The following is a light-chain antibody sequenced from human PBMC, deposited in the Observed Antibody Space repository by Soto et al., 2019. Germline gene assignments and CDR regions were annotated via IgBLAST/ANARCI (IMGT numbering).Light chain of an antibody. V-gene: IGLV1-40*01. CDR1: SSNIGAGYD. Sequence: QSVLTQPPSVSGAPGQRGTISCTGSSSNIGAGYDVHWYQQLPGTAPKLLIYGNSNRPSGVPDRFSGSKSGTSASLAITGLQAEDEADYYCKSYDSSLSGVVFGGGTKVTVL. CDR2: GNS. CDR3: KSYDSSLSGVV. J-gene: IGLJ2*01.